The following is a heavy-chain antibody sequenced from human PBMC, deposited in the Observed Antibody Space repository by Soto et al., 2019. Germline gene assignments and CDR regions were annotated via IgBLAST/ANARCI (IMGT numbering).Heavy chain of an antibody. CDR2: INHRGST. J-gene: IGHJ5*02. Sequence: SETLSLTCAVYGGSFSGYYWSWIRQPPGKGLEWIGEINHRGSTNYNPSLKSRVTISVDTSKNQFSLKLSSVTAADTAVYYCARGRDYDFWSGYYWFDPWGQGTLVTVSS. CDR1: GGSFSGYY. CDR3: ARGRDYDFWSGYYWFDP. D-gene: IGHD3-3*01. V-gene: IGHV4-34*01.